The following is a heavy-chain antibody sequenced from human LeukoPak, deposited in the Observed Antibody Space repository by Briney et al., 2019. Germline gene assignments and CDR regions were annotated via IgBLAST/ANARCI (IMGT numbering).Heavy chain of an antibody. CDR2: IYYTGST. J-gene: IGHJ5*02. CDR3: ARDSGTTGEVKFDP. CDR1: GGSIDSYY. V-gene: IGHV4-59*12. D-gene: IGHD3-10*01. Sequence: SETLSLTCTVSGGSIDSYYWSWVRQFPGKGLEGMGYIYYTGSTNYNPSLKSRVTISVDTSKNQFSLNLISVTAADTAVYYCARDSGTTGEVKFDPWGQGTLVTVSS.